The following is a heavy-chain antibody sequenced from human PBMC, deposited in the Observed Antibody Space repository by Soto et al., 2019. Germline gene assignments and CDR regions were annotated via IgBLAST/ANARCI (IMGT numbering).Heavy chain of an antibody. CDR3: ASYRYYYDSSGRYYFDY. D-gene: IGHD3-22*01. V-gene: IGHV4-31*03. CDR2: IYHSGST. Sequence: SETLSLTCTVSGGSISSGGYYWSWIRQHPGKGLEWIGYIYHSGSTNYNPSLKSRVTISVDKSKNQFSLKLSSVTAADTAVYYCASYRYYYDSSGRYYFDYWGQGTLVTVSS. CDR1: GGSISSGGYY. J-gene: IGHJ4*02.